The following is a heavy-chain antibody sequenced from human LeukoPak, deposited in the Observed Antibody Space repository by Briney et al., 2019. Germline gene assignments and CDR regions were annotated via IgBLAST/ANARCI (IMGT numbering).Heavy chain of an antibody. J-gene: IGHJ4*02. V-gene: IGHV4-4*02. CDR2: IYHSGST. CDR3: AREARLIPEWELGQQDFDY. Sequence: PSETLSLTCAVSGGSISSSNWWSWVRQPPGKGREWIREIYHSGSTNYNPSLKSRVIISVDKSKNQFSLKLSSVTAADTAVYYCAREARLIPEWELGQQDFDYWGQGTLVTVSS. D-gene: IGHD1-26*01. CDR1: GGSISSSNW.